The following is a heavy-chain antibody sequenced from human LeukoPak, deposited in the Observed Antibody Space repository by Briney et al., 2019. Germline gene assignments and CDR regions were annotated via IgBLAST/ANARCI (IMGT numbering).Heavy chain of an antibody. D-gene: IGHD1-26*01. Sequence: ASVKVSCKASGYTFTSYYMHWVRQAPGQGLEWMGIINPSGGSTSYAQKFQGRVTMTRDTSTSTVYMELSSLRSVDTAVYYCATTGEPQGWDYWGQGTLVTVSS. CDR1: GYTFTSYY. J-gene: IGHJ4*02. V-gene: IGHV1-46*01. CDR3: ATTGEPQGWDY. CDR2: INPSGGST.